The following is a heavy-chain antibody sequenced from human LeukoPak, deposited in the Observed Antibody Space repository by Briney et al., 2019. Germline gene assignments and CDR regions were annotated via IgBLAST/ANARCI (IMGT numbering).Heavy chain of an antibody. CDR1: GYTFTSYY. CDR2: INPSGGST. D-gene: IGHD6-6*01. CDR3: ARGGRIAARPGYIGY. Sequence: GASVTVSCKASGYTFTSYYMHWVRQAPGQGLEWMGLINPSGGSTSYAQKFQGRVTMTRDTSTSTVYMELSSLRSEDTAVYYCARGGRIAARPGYIGYWGQGTLVTVSS. J-gene: IGHJ4*02. V-gene: IGHV1-46*01.